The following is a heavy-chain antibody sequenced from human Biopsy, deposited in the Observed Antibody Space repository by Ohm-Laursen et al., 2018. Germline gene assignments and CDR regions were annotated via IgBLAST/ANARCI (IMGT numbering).Heavy chain of an antibody. Sequence: SETLSLTCPVSGDSVSSDSFYWTWIRQPPGQGLEYIGYIYDRGSTANYNPSLESRVTMPVDMPKNQFSRKLSSVTAADTAIYYCARGMRSSGWPYFDPWGQGTLVTVSS. CDR2: IYDRGSTA. J-gene: IGHJ4*02. CDR1: GDSVSSDSFY. CDR3: ARGMRSSGWPYFDP. V-gene: IGHV4-61*01. D-gene: IGHD6-19*01.